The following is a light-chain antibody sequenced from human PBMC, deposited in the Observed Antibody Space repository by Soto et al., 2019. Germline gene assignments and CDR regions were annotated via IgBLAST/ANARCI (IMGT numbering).Light chain of an antibody. J-gene: IGKJ5*01. CDR2: WAS. CDR1: QSVLYSSNNKNY. V-gene: IGKV4-1*01. Sequence: DIVMTQSPDSLAVSLGERATINCKSSQSVLYSSNNKNYLAWYQQKPGKPPKLLIYWASTRESGVPARFSGSGSGTDFTLTISSLQAEDVAVYYCQQYYSSPITFGQGTRLEIK. CDR3: QQYYSSPIT.